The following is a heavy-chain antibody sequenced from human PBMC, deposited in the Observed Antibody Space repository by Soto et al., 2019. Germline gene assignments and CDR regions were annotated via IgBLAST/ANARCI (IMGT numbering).Heavy chain of an antibody. CDR1: GGSLTGYY. V-gene: IGHV4-34*01. CDR3: QGGDF. CDR2: INDSGTT. Sequence: SETLSLTCEVSGGSLTGYYWIWDRRTPGKGLEWIGEINDSGTTYYNPSFKSRLTISINTAKRQISLRFTSVTAADTGVYYCQGGDFWGQGTRVTVSS. J-gene: IGHJ4*02. D-gene: IGHD3-16*01.